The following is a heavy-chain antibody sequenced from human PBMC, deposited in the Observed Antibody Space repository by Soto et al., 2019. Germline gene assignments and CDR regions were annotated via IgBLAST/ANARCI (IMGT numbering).Heavy chain of an antibody. CDR2: ISAYNGNT. D-gene: IGHD2-8*01. J-gene: IGHJ4*02. CDR3: ARVAAQYCTNGVCYWPSGYFDY. Sequence: ASVKVSCKASGYTFTSYGISWVRQAPGQGLEWMGWISAYNGNTNYAQKLQGRVTMTTDTSTSTAYMELRSLRSDDTAVYYCARVAAQYCTNGVCYWPSGYFDYWGQGTLVTVSS. CDR1: GYTFTSYG. V-gene: IGHV1-18*01.